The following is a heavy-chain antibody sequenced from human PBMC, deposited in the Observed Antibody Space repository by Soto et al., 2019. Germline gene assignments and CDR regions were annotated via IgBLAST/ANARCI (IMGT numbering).Heavy chain of an antibody. CDR3: ARDFSRVIAAAGPFDY. CDR1: GFTFSSYA. Sequence: PGGSLRLSCAASGFTFSSYAMSWVRQAPGKGLEWVAVIWYDGSNKYYADSVKGRFTISRDNSKNTLYLQMNSLRAEDTAVYYCARDFSRVIAAAGPFDYWGQGTLVTGSS. D-gene: IGHD6-13*01. J-gene: IGHJ4*02. V-gene: IGHV3-33*08. CDR2: IWYDGSNK.